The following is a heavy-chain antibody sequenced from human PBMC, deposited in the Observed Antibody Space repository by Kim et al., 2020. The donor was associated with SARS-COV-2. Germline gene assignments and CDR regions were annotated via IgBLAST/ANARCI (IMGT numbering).Heavy chain of an antibody. D-gene: IGHD2-21*02. J-gene: IGHJ4*02. Sequence: GGSLRLSCAASGFTFSSYAMHWVRQAPGKGLEWVAVISYDGSNKYYADSVKGRFTISRDNSKNTLYLQMNSLRAEDTAVYYCARGSSSIVVVTAPPIYFDYWGQGTLVTVSS. CDR1: GFTFSSYA. V-gene: IGHV3-30-3*01. CDR2: ISYDGSNK. CDR3: ARGSSSIVVVTAPPIYFDY.